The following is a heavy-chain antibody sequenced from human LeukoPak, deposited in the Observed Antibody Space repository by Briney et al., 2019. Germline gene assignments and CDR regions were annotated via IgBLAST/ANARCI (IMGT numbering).Heavy chain of an antibody. CDR1: GFTFSDHY. CDR2: ITSSGSIT. J-gene: IGHJ4*02. D-gene: IGHD4-17*01. Sequence: GGSLRLSCTASGFTFSDHYMSWFRLSPGKGLEWLSYITSSGSITDYADSVKGRFTISRDNAKNTMLLQMNSLRPEDTAVYYCARDPDYGDPEWGQGTLVTVSS. CDR3: ARDPDYGDPE. V-gene: IGHV3-11*01.